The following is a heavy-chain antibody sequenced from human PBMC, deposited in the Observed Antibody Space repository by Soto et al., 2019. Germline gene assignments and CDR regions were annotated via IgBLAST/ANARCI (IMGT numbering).Heavy chain of an antibody. V-gene: IGHV4-59*01. CDR1: GASISGFY. CDR2: VYSGGSA. J-gene: IGHJ4*02. CDR3: ASTSRATPGTGLDS. Sequence: SETLSLTCTVSGASISGFYWSWIRQTPGMRLEWIGFVYSGGSAMYNPSFKSRVIISLETSKNQFSLTLTSLTAADSAMYYCASTSRATPGTGLDSWGQGALVTVSS.